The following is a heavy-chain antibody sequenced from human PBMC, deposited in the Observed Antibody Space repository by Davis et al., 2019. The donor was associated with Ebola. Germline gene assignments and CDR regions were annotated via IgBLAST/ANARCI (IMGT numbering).Heavy chain of an antibody. J-gene: IGHJ5*02. V-gene: IGHV4-34*01. CDR2: INHSGST. Sequence: MPSETLSLTCTVSGGSISSYYWSWIRQPPGKGLEWIGEINHSGSTNYNPSLKSRVTISVDTSKNQFSLKLSSVTAADTAVYYCARLGRYIAAAGTRGRPFWFDPWGQGTLVTVSS. D-gene: IGHD6-13*01. CDR3: ARLGRYIAAAGTRGRPFWFDP. CDR1: GGSISSYY.